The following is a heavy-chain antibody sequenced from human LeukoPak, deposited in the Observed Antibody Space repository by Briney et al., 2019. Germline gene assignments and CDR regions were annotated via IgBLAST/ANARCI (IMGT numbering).Heavy chain of an antibody. CDR2: IYYSGST. CDR1: GGSISSYY. V-gene: IGHV4-59*12. CDR3: ARVQGSGSYRITHFYYYGMDV. D-gene: IGHD3-10*01. Sequence: SETLSLTCTVSGGSISSYYWSWIRQPPGKGLEWIGYIYYSGSTNYNPSLKSRVTISVDTSKNQFSLKLSSVTAADTAVYYCARVQGSGSYRITHFYYYGMDVWGQGTTVTVSS. J-gene: IGHJ6*02.